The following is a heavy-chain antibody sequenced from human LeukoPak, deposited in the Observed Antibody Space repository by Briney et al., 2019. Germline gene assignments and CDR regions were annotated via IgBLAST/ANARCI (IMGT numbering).Heavy chain of an antibody. CDR3: ARGPYYDFDY. CDR1: GGSISSYY. V-gene: IGHV4-59*13. CDR2: IYYSGST. Sequence: SETLSLTCTVSGGSISSYYWSWIRQPPGKGLEWIGYIYYSGSTNYNPSLKSRVTISVDTSKNQFSLKLNSVTAADTDVYYCARGPYYDFDYWGQGTLVTVSS. J-gene: IGHJ4*02. D-gene: IGHD3-3*01.